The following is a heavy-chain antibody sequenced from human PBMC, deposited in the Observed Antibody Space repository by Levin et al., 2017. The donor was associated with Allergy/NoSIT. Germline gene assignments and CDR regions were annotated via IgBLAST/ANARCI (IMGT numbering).Heavy chain of an antibody. CDR2: IRSKAYGGTT. J-gene: IGHJ4*02. V-gene: IGHV3-49*04. CDR3: TRGIVATIDVVSY. CDR1: GFTFGDYA. D-gene: IGHD5-12*01. Sequence: PGGSLRLSCTASGFTFGDYAMSWVRQAPGKGLEWVGFIRSKAYGGTTEYAASVKGRFTISRDDSKSIAYLQMNSLKTEDTAVYYCTRGIVATIDVVSYWGQGTLVTVSS.